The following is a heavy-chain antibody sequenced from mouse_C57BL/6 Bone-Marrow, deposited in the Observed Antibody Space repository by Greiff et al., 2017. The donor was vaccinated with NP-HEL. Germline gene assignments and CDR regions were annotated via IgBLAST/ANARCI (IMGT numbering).Heavy chain of an antibody. Sequence: EVQLVESGGGLVKPGGSLKLSCAASGFTFSDYGMHWVRPAPEKGLEWVAYISSGSSAIYYADTVKGRFPISSDNAKNTLFLQMTSLRSEDTAMYYCARGGYYDYDVGAYWGQGTLVTVSA. D-gene: IGHD2-4*01. CDR3: ARGGYYDYDVGAY. CDR2: ISSGSSAI. V-gene: IGHV5-17*01. CDR1: GFTFSDYG. J-gene: IGHJ3*01.